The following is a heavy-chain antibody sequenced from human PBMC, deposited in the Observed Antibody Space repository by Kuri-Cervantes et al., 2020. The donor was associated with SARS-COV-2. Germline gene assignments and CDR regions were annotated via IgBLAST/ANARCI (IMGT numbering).Heavy chain of an antibody. CDR1: GYTFTSYG. V-gene: IGHV1-69*05. Sequence: SVKVSCKASGYTFTSYGISWVRQAPGQGLEWMGGIIPIFGTANYAQKFQGRVTITTDESTSTAYMELSSLRAEDTAVYYCARVPRGSSQTYWGQGTLVTVSS. D-gene: IGHD1-26*01. J-gene: IGHJ4*02. CDR2: IIPIFGTA. CDR3: ARVPRGSSQTY.